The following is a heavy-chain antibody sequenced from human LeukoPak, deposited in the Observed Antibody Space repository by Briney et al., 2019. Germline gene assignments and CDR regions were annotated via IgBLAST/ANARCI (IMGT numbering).Heavy chain of an antibody. CDR2: IIXXXDIA. CDR1: IGTFINYA. V-gene: IGHV1-69*04. J-gene: IGHJ4*02. D-gene: IGHD3-22*01. CDR3: TRGNLLDSSGYFFIPSDYFNY. Sequence: SVKDTCKACIGTFINYAMNWLGQAPGQGVEWMGRIIXXXDIAGDAQTFQGRDTFTADKSTNTAYMEMSSLRSEETAVYYCTRGNLLDSSGYFFIPSDYFNYWGQGTLVTVSS.